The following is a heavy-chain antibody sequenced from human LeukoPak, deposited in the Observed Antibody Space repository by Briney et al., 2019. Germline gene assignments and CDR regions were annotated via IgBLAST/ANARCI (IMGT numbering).Heavy chain of an antibody. V-gene: IGHV4-39*07. J-gene: IGHJ4*02. D-gene: IGHD6-13*01. CDR3: ARQVYSSSWSYYFDY. Sequence: PSETLSLTCTVSGGSISSRSYFWGWIRQPPGKGLEWIGSMYYKGNTYFNPSLKSRVTISVDTSKNQFSLKLNSVTPADTAVYYCARQVYSSSWSYYFDYWGQGILVTVSS. CDR1: GGSISSRSYF. CDR2: MYYKGNT.